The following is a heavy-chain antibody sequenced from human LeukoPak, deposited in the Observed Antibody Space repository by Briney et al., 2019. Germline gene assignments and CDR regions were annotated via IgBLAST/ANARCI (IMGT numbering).Heavy chain of an antibody. D-gene: IGHD5-18*01. CDR2: IKQDGSEK. V-gene: IGHV3-7*01. J-gene: IGHJ4*02. CDR3: ARGYSSDY. CDR1: GLTFRSYW. Sequence: PGGSLRLSCAASGLTFRSYWMSWVRQAPGKGLEWVANIKQDGSEKYYVDSVKGRFTISRDNAKSSLYLQMDSLRVEGTAVYYCARGYSSDYWGQGTLVTVSS.